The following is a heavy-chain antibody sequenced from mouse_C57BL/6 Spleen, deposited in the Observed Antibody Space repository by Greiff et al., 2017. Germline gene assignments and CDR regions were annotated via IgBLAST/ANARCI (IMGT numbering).Heavy chain of an antibody. CDR1: GYTFTDYE. D-gene: IGHD1-1*01. V-gene: IGHV1-15*01. Sequence: QVQLKESGAELVRPGASVTLSCKASGYTFTDYEMHWVKQTPVHGLEWIGAIDPETGGTAYNQKFKGKAILTADKSSSTAYMELRSLTSEDSAVYYCTRREITTVLDYWGQGTTLTVSS. CDR3: TRREITTVLDY. J-gene: IGHJ2*01. CDR2: IDPETGGT.